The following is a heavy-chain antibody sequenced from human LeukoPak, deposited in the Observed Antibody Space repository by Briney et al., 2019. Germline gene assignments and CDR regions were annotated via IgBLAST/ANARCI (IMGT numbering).Heavy chain of an antibody. V-gene: IGHV4-39*07. CDR3: ARDLRVLRYFDWLSPYYFDY. CDR1: GGSISSSSDY. Sequence: SETLSLTCTVSGGSISSSSDYWGWIRQAPGKGLEWIGSIYYHENTYYNSSLKSRVTISVDTSKNQFSLKLSSVTAADTAVYYCARDLRVLRYFDWLSPYYFDYWGQGTLVTVSS. CDR2: IYYHENT. D-gene: IGHD3-9*01. J-gene: IGHJ4*02.